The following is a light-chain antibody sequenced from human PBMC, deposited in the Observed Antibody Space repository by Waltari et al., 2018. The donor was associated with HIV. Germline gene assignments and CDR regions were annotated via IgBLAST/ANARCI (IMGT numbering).Light chain of an antibody. CDR3: GTWDSSLSAYV. CDR2: END. Sequence: QSILTRPPSVSAAPGHNVTSSCSGTTPHIGQNYVSWYPHLPGKPPKLLIFENDKRPSEIPDRFSGLKSGTSATLGIIGLQPGDEADYFCGTWDSSLSAYVFTTGTKVTV. CDR1: TPHIGQNY. V-gene: IGLV1-51*02. J-gene: IGLJ1*01.